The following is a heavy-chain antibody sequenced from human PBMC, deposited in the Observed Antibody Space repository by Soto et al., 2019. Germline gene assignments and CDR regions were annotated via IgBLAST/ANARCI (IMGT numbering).Heavy chain of an antibody. Sequence: GGSLRLSCAASGFTFSRYSMNWVRQAPGKGLEWISYIGTSSRSTIYYADSVEGRFTVSRDNAENSLYLQMNRLRDEDTAVYYCARDQDILAVSGYYFDYWGQGTLVTVSS. CDR2: IGTSSRSTI. D-gene: IGHD6-19*01. CDR1: GFTFSRYS. CDR3: ARDQDILAVSGYYFDY. J-gene: IGHJ4*02. V-gene: IGHV3-48*02.